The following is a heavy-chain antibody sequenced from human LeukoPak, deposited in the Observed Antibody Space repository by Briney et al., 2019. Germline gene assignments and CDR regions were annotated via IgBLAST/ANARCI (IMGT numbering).Heavy chain of an antibody. Sequence: GGSLRLSCAASRFTFSNYSMNWVRQAPGKGLEWVSSINSSSSYKYYADSVKGRFTISRDNAKNSLYLQMNSLRAEDTAVYYCARDSVPLEPILTGYYFYYGMDVWGKGTTVSVSS. V-gene: IGHV3-21*01. CDR2: INSSSSYK. CDR3: ARDSVPLEPILTGYYFYYGMDV. D-gene: IGHD3-9*01. CDR1: RFTFSNYS. J-gene: IGHJ6*04.